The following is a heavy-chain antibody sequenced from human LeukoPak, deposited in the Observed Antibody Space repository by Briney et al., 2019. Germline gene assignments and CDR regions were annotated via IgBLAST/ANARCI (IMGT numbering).Heavy chain of an antibody. J-gene: IGHJ4*02. CDR2: ISYDGSNK. D-gene: IGHD7-27*01. V-gene: IGHV3-30-3*01. Sequence: GGSLRLSCAASGFTFSSYAMHWVRQAPGKGLEWVAVISYDGSNKYYADSVKGRFTISRDKSKNTLYLQMNSLRAEDTAVYYCARALGQPYFDYWGQGALVTVSS. CDR1: GFTFSSYA. CDR3: ARALGQPYFDY.